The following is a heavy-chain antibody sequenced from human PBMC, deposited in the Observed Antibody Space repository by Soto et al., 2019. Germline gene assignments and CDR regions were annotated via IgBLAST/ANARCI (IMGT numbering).Heavy chain of an antibody. Sequence: NPSETLSLTCTVSGGSISSGGYYWSWIRQHPGKGLEWIGYIYYSGSTYYNPSLKSRVTISVDTSKNQFSLKLSSVTAADTAVYYCARARNKPFDPWGQGTLVTVSS. J-gene: IGHJ5*02. CDR2: IYYSGST. CDR3: ARARNKPFDP. D-gene: IGHD6-6*01. CDR1: GGSISSGGYY. V-gene: IGHV4-31*03.